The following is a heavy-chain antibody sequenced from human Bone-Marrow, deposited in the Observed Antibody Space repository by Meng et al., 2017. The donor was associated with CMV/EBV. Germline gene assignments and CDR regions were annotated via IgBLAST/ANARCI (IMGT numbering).Heavy chain of an antibody. CDR3: AGDSSGYHLDY. J-gene: IGHJ4*02. CDR1: GFTFSSYG. V-gene: IGHV3-30*02. Sequence: SCAASGFTFSSYGMHWVRQAPGKGLEWVAFIRYDGSHKYYADSVKGRFTISRDNSKNTLYLQMNSLRAEDTAVYYCAGDSSGYHLDYWGQGTLVTVSS. D-gene: IGHD3-22*01. CDR2: IRYDGSHK.